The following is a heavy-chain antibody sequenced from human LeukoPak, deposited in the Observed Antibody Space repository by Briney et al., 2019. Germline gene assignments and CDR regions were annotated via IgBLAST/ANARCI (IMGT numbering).Heavy chain of an antibody. CDR3: ARESYDGMDV. J-gene: IGHJ6*02. CDR2: ISGSGGST. CDR1: GFTFSSYS. D-gene: IGHD2-21*01. V-gene: IGHV3-21*01. Sequence: GGSLRLSCAASGFTFSSYSMNWVRQAPGKGLEWVSAISGSGGSTYYADSVKGRFTISRDNAKNSLYLQMNSLRAEDTAVYYCARESYDGMDVWGQGTTVTV.